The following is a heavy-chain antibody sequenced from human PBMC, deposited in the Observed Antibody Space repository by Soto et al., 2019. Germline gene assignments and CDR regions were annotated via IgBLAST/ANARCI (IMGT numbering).Heavy chain of an antibody. D-gene: IGHD5-12*01. CDR1: GFTFNNSS. CDR2: ISYDGSDK. CDR3: VKDRVPGAYGNYYGMDV. Sequence: PGGSLRLSCRVSGFTFNNSSMHWLRQAPGKGLEWMAVISYDGSDKYYADSVKGRVIISRDNSKNTLNLEMNSLRAEDTAIYYCVKDRVPGAYGNYYGMDVWGQGTTVTVSS. V-gene: IGHV3-30*18. J-gene: IGHJ6*02.